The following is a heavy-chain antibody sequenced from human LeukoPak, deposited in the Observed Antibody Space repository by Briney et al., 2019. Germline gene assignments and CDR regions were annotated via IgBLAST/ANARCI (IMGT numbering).Heavy chain of an antibody. D-gene: IGHD4-17*01. CDR3: ASQHDYGDSSFDY. CDR2: INAGNGNT. Sequence: ASVKVSCKASGYTFTNYYMHWVRQAPGQRLEWMGWINAGNGNTKYSQKFQGRVTITRDTSASTAYMELSSLRSEDTAVYYCASQHDYGDSSFDYWGQGTLVTVSS. J-gene: IGHJ4*02. V-gene: IGHV1-3*01. CDR1: GYTFTNYY.